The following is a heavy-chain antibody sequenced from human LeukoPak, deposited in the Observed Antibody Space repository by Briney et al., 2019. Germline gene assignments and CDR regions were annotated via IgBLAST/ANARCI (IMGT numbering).Heavy chain of an antibody. CDR2: ISWNSGSI. Sequence: GRSLRLSCAASGFTFDDYAMHWVRQAPGKGLEWVSGISWNSGSIGYADSVKGRFTISRDNAKNSLYLQMNSLRAEDMALYYCAKDIGSSWYGNYFDYWGQGTLVTVPS. V-gene: IGHV3-9*03. CDR1: GFTFDDYA. D-gene: IGHD6-13*01. CDR3: AKDIGSSWYGNYFDY. J-gene: IGHJ4*02.